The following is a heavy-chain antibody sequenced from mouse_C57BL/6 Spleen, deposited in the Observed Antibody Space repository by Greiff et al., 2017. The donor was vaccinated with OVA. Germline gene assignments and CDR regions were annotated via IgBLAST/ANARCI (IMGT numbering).Heavy chain of an antibody. D-gene: IGHD2-5*01. CDR2: IDPETGGT. V-gene: IGHV1-15*01. Sequence: VKLMESGAELVRPGASVTLSCKASGYTFTDYEMHWVKQTPVHGLEWIGAIDPETGGTAYNQKFKGKAILTADKSSSTAYMELRSLTSEDSAVYYCTRGDSNYRFAYWGQGTLVTVSA. CDR3: TRGDSNYRFAY. CDR1: GYTFTDYE. J-gene: IGHJ3*01.